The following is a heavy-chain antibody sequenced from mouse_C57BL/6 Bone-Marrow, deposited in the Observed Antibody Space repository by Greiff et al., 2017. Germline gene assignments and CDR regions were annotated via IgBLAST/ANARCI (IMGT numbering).Heavy chain of an antibody. D-gene: IGHD4-1*01. CDR2: FYPGSGSI. CDR3: ARHEETEGAMDY. V-gene: IGHV1-62-2*01. Sequence: VQLVESGAELEKPGASVKLSCKASGYTFTEYTIHWVKQRSGQGLEWIGWFYPGSGSIKYNEKFKDKATLTADKSSSTVYMELSRLTSEDSAVYFCARHEETEGAMDYWGQGTSVTVSS. J-gene: IGHJ4*01. CDR1: GYTFTEYT.